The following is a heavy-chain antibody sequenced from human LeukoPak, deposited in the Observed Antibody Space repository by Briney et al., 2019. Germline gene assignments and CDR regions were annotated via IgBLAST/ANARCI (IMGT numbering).Heavy chain of an antibody. D-gene: IGHD4-17*01. J-gene: IGHJ4*02. Sequence: GGSLRLSCAASGFTFDDYGMSWVRQAPGKGLEWVSGINWNGGSTGYADSVKGRFTISRDNAKNSLYLQMNSLRAEDTALYYCARDRFPMTTVPYYFDYWGQGTLVTVSS. CDR1: GFTFDDYG. CDR2: INWNGGST. CDR3: ARDRFPMTTVPYYFDY. V-gene: IGHV3-20*04.